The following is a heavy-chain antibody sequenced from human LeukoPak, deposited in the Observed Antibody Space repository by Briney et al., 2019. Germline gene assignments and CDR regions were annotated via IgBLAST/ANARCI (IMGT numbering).Heavy chain of an antibody. Sequence: GGSLRLSCAASQLSFSDSPMHVVRQAPDKGLEWVAVISDDGSIKIYRDSVKGRFTISRDNSKNTLYLELNRPATDVQSRYYCARDFVPGCPDYFDFWGQGTLVTVSS. CDR2: ISDDGSIK. V-gene: IGHV3-30*04. CDR1: QLSFSDSP. CDR3: ARDFVPGCPDYFDF. D-gene: IGHD6-6*01. J-gene: IGHJ4*02.